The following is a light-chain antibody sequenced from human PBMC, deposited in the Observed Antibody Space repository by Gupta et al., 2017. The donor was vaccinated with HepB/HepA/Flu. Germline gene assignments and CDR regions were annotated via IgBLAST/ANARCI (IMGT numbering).Light chain of an antibody. J-gene: IGLJ2*01. CDR3: AAWDTSRNAVV. Sequence: HSVLTQSTSISGTPGQRVTISCSGSSSNVSSNNVNWYQQFPGTAPKLLLCYNDERPSGVPDRISGSKSGTSASLAIIGLQSEDEADYYCAAWDTSRNAVVFGGGTKLTVL. CDR2: YND. CDR1: SSNVSSNN. V-gene: IGLV1-44*01.